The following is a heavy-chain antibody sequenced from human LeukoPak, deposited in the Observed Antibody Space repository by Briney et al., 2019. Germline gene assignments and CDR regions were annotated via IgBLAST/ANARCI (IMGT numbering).Heavy chain of an antibody. CDR1: GGTFSSYA. CDR3: ARGWYSREYLWAY. Sequence: GASVKVSCKASGGTFSSYAISWVRQAPGQGLEWMGGIIPIFGTANYAQKFQGRVTMTRNTSISTAYMELSSLRSEDTAVYYCARGWYSREYLWAYWGQGTLVTVSS. CDR2: IIPIFGTA. D-gene: IGHD6-13*01. J-gene: IGHJ4*02. V-gene: IGHV1-69*05.